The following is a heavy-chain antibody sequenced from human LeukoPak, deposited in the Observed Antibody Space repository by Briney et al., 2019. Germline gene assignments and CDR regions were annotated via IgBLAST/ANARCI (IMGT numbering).Heavy chain of an antibody. CDR3: ARTEKITGTHDY. CDR1: GYTFTSYY. V-gene: IGHV1-8*01. D-gene: IGHD1-20*01. J-gene: IGHJ4*02. CDR2: MDPNSGNT. Sequence: ASVKVSCKASGYTFTSYYINWVRQPTGQGLEWMGWMDPNSGNTGYAQKFQGRVTMTRNTSKSTAYMELSSLRSEDTAVYYCARTEKITGTHDYWGQGTLVTVSS.